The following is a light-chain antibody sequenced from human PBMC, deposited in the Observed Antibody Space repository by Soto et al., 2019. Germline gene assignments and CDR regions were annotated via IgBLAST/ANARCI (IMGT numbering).Light chain of an antibody. J-gene: IGLJ1*01. CDR1: SSDVGGYNY. CDR2: EVS. Sequence: QSVLTQPPSASGSSGQSVTISCTGTSSDVGGYNYVSWYQQHPGKAPKLMIYEVSKRPSGVPDRFSGSKSGNTASLTVSGLQAEDEADYYCSSYAGSNNFGVFGTGTKLTVL. V-gene: IGLV2-8*01. CDR3: SSYAGSNNFGV.